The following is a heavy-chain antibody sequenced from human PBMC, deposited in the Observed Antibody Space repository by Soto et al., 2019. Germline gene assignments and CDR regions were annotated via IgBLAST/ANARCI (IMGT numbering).Heavy chain of an antibody. J-gene: IGHJ4*02. CDR2: ISAYNGNT. CDR1: GYTFTSYG. V-gene: IGHV1-18*01. Sequence: GASVKVSCKASGYTFTSYGISWVRQAPGQGLEWMGWISAYNGNTNYAQKLQGRVTMTTDTSTSTAYMELRSLRSDDTAVYYCAREDRKWSRDPYFDYWGKGTLVTVSS. D-gene: IGHD3-10*01. CDR3: AREDRKWSRDPYFDY.